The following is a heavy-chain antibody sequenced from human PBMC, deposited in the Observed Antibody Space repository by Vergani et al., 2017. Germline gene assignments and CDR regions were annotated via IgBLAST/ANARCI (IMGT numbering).Heavy chain of an antibody. Sequence: QVQLVQSGAEVKKPGSSVKVSCKASGGTFSSYTISWVRQAPGQGLEWMGRIIPILGLANYAQKFQGRVTITADKSTSTAYMELSSLRSEDTAVYYCARSYGDHGGVDYWGQGTLVTVSS. D-gene: IGHD4-17*01. J-gene: IGHJ4*02. V-gene: IGHV1-69*02. CDR1: GGTFSSYT. CDR2: IIPILGLA. CDR3: ARSYGDHGGVDY.